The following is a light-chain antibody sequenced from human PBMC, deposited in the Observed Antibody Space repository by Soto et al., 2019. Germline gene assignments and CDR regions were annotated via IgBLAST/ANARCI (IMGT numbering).Light chain of an antibody. CDR1: QGIANF. CDR2: GAS. V-gene: IGKV1-9*01. CDR3: QQLNSFPIP. J-gene: IGKJ3*01. Sequence: IQLTQSPSSLSASVGDRVTISCRASQGIANFLAWYQQKPVKAPKLLIYGASTLQSGVPSRFSGSGSGTDFTLTISSLQTEDFATYYCQQLNSFPIPFGPGTEVDIK.